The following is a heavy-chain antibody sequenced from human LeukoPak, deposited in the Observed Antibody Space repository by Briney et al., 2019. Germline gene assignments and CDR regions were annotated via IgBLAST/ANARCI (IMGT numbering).Heavy chain of an antibody. CDR3: AREYTVPDYFDS. CDR1: GFTFSSYW. J-gene: IGHJ4*02. V-gene: IGHV3-74*01. CDR2: INSDGSST. Sequence: GGSLRLSCAASGFTFSSYWMYWVRQVPGKGLVWVSRINSDGSSTNYADSVKGRFTISRDNAKNTLYLQRNSLRAEDTAVYYCAREYTVPDYFDSWGQGALVTVSS. D-gene: IGHD2-2*02.